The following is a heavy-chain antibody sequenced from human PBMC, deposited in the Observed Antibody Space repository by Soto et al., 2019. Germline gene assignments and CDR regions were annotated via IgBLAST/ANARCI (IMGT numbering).Heavy chain of an antibody. CDR3: ARELGDSTTRTDWFDP. J-gene: IGHJ5*02. CDR2: INSDGSST. CDR1: GLTLSSYW. Sequence: GSLRVSWAASGLTLSSYWMHWVRQAPGKGLVWVSRINSDGSSTSYADSVKGRFTISRDNAKNTLYLQMNSMRAEDTAVYYCARELGDSTTRTDWFDPWAREPWSPCPQ. D-gene: IGHD1-1*01. V-gene: IGHV3-74*01.